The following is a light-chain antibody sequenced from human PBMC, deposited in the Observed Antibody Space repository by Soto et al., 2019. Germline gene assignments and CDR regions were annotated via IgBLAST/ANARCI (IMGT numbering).Light chain of an antibody. J-gene: IGKJ1*01. V-gene: IGKV1-39*01. CDR3: QQRFYATPT. Sequence: DIQVTQSPSSLSASVGDRVTITCRASQNIRTYLTWYQQKPGKDPKLLIYETSDLQSGVPSRFSGSGSGTDFTLTITSLQTEDFATYYCQQRFYATPTFGQGTKVDIK. CDR2: ETS. CDR1: QNIRTY.